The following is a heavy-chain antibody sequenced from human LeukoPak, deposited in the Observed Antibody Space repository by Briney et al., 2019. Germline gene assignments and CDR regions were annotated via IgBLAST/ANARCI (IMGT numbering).Heavy chain of an antibody. CDR2: IYSGGST. CDR1: GFTVSSNY. Sequence: VGSLRLSCAASGFTVSSNYMSWVRQAPGKGLEWVSVIYSGGSTYYADSVKGRFTISRDNSKNTLYLQMNSLRAEDTAVYYCARDFRYCSSTSCYNVDYWGQGTLVTVSS. V-gene: IGHV3-53*01. J-gene: IGHJ4*02. D-gene: IGHD2-2*02. CDR3: ARDFRYCSSTSCYNVDY.